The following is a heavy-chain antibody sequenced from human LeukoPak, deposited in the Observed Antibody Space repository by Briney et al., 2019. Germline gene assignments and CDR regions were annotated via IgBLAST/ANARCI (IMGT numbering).Heavy chain of an antibody. V-gene: IGHV3-7*01. J-gene: IGHJ4*02. CDR1: GFSSSSYW. CDR2: IKQDGSET. Sequence: SGGSLRLSPAHPGFSSSSYWMTWVRQAPGKGLERVANIKQDGSETYYVDSAKGGFSISRDNTQNSLFLQMNSLRAEDTAGYYCARERGRAVAGASDYWGQGTLVTVSS. CDR3: ARERGRAVAGASDY. D-gene: IGHD6-19*01.